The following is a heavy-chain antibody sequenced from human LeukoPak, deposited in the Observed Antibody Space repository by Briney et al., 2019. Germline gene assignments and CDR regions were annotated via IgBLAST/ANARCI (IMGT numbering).Heavy chain of an antibody. D-gene: IGHD3-3*01. CDR2: INHSGST. Sequence: SGTLSLTCAVYGGSFSGYYWSWIRQPPGKGLEWIGEINHSGSTNYNPSLKSRVTISVDTSKNQFSLKLSSVTAADTAVYYCASHPYYDFWSGYYPDAFDIWGQGTMVTVSS. CDR3: ASHPYYDFWSGYYPDAFDI. V-gene: IGHV4-34*01. J-gene: IGHJ3*02. CDR1: GGSFSGYY.